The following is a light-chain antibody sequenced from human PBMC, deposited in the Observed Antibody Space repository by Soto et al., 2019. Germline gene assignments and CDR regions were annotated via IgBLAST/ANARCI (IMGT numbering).Light chain of an antibody. Sequence: DIVMTQSPDSLAVSLGERATINCKSSQTVFYSSKNKNYLAWYQQKPGQPPKLLIYWASARESGVPDRFSGSGSVTAFTLTISSLQAEDVAVYYCQQYYSVPFTFGGGTKVEI. V-gene: IGKV4-1*01. CDR2: WAS. CDR1: QTVFYSSKNKNY. CDR3: QQYYSVPFT. J-gene: IGKJ4*01.